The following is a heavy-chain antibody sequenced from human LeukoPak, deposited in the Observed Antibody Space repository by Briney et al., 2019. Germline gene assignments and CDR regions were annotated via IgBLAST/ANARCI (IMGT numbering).Heavy chain of an antibody. CDR3: ARSLCYDTGCSFDN. J-gene: IGHJ4*02. CDR1: GLTFSDYG. D-gene: IGHD3-3*01. V-gene: IGHV3-48*04. Sequence: GGSLRLSCAASGLTFSDYGMNWVRQAPGKGLEWVAYISSSSGTIYYADSVKGRFTVSRDNAKNSLFLQMTGLRAADTAVHYCARSLCYDTGCSFDNWGQGTLVAVSS. CDR2: ISSSSGTI.